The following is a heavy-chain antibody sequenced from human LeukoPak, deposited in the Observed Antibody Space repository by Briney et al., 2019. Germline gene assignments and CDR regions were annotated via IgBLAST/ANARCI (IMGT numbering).Heavy chain of an antibody. J-gene: IGHJ2*01. D-gene: IGHD6-6*01. CDR2: IKQDGSEK. CDR3: ARGYARREGYFDL. Sequence: GGSLRLSCAVSGFTFSNYWMSWVRQAPGKGLEWVANIKQDGSEKNYVDSVKGRFTISRDNAKNSLYLQMNSLRVEDTAVYYCARGYARREGYFDLWGRGTLVTVSS. CDR1: GFTFSNYW. V-gene: IGHV3-7*01.